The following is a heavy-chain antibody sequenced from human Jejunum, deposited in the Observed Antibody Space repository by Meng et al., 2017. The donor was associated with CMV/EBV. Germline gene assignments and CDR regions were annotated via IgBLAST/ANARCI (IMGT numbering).Heavy chain of an antibody. Sequence: CCVSGGSISTYYWSWIRQPPGKGLEWIGWAHNSGTTNYNPSLKSRVAVSVDTSKNHFSLTLASVTAADTGMYYCARGGASSKYFDSWGQGTLVTVSS. J-gene: IGHJ4*02. D-gene: IGHD4-11*01. CDR1: GGSISTYY. CDR2: AHNSGTT. V-gene: IGHV4-59*01. CDR3: ARGGASSKYFDS.